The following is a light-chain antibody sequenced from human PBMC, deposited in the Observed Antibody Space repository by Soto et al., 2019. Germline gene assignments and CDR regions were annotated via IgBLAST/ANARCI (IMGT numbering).Light chain of an antibody. Sequence: QSVLTQPPSVSGAPGQRVTISCTGSSSNIGAGYDVHWYQQLPGTAPKLLIYGNNNRPSGVPDRFSGSKSGTSASLAITGLQADDEGDYYCQSYDSSLTGSRAFDGGTKLTVL. CDR1: SSNIGAGYD. V-gene: IGLV1-40*01. J-gene: IGLJ2*01. CDR3: QSYDSSLTGSRA. CDR2: GNN.